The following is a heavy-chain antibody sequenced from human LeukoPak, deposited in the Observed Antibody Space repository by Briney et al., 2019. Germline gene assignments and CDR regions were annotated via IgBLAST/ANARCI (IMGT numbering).Heavy chain of an antibody. V-gene: IGHV1-2*02. J-gene: IGHJ4*02. CDR2: INPNSGGT. CDR1: GYIFTGYY. Sequence: ASVKVSCKASGYIFTGYYMHWVRQAAGLGLEWMGWINPNSGGTNYAQKFQGRVTMTRDTSISTAYMELSRLRSDDTAVYYCAREASIVGATFHLDYWGQGTLVTVSS. CDR3: AREASIVGATFHLDY. D-gene: IGHD1-26*01.